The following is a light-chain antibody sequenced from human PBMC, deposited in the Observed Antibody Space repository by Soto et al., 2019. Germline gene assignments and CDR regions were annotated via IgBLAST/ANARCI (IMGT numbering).Light chain of an antibody. CDR3: QQYYSVPVT. CDR1: QSLLYSSDNKNQ. V-gene: IGKV4-1*01. CDR2: WAS. J-gene: IGKJ4*01. Sequence: DIVMAQSPDSLAVSLGERATINCKSSQSLLYSSDNKNQLAWYQQKPGQPPKLLIYWASTRESGVPDRFSGSGSGTDFTLTIRSLQAEDVAVYYCQQYYSVPVTFGGGTKVEIK.